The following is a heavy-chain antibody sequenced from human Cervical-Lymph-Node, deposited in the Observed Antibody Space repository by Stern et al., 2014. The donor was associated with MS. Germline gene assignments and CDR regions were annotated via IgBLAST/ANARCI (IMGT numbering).Heavy chain of an antibody. D-gene: IGHD3-22*01. V-gene: IGHV1-69*18. Sequence: QVQLVQSGAEVKKPGSSVKVSCKASGGTFSSYSISWVRQAPGQGLGWMGSIIPIFDTPDYAQKFQGRVTITADESTSTAYMELSSLRSEDTAVYYCARDPPDYYDSSGNYYAYWGQGTLITVSS. CDR2: IIPIFDTP. CDR1: GGTFSSYS. CDR3: ARDPPDYYDSSGNYYAY. J-gene: IGHJ4*02.